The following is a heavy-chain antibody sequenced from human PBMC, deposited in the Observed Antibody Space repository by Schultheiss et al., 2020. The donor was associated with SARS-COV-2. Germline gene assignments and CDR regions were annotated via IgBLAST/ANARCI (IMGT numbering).Heavy chain of an antibody. CDR3: ARCRSIAARPACGWFDP. CDR2: IEHSDSYT. J-gene: IGHJ5*02. D-gene: IGHD6-6*01. V-gene: IGHV5-10-1*04. CDR1: GYSFTSYW. Sequence: GSLRLSCKGYGYSFTSYWSGWVRQMPGKGLEWMGRIEHSDSYTNYSPSFHGQVTISADKYISTAYLQWRSLKASDTAMYYCARCRSIAARPACGWFDPWGQGTLVTVSS.